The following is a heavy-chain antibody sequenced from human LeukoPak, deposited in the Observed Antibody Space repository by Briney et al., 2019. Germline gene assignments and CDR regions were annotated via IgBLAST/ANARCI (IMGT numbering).Heavy chain of an antibody. J-gene: IGHJ4*02. CDR2: IYTSGST. CDR3: ARDTQYYDFWSGYYAFDY. D-gene: IGHD3-3*01. Sequence: SQTLSLTCTVSGGSLSSGSYYWSWIRQPAGKGLEWIGRIYTSGSTNYNPSLKSRVTISVDTSKKQFSLKLGSVTAADTAVYYCARDTQYYDFWSGYYAFDYWGQGTLVTVSS. V-gene: IGHV4-61*02. CDR1: GGSLSSGSYY.